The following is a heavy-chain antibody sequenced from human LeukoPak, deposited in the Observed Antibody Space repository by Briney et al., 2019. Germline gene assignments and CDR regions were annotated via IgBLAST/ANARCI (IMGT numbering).Heavy chain of an antibody. CDR2: IYHRGNT. Sequence: SETLSLTCAVPNYSISSGYYWGWIRQPPGKGLEWIGSIYHRGNTYYNPSLKSRVTISVDTSKNQFSLKLSSVTAADKAVYYCARIRMITFGGVIVRTYYFDYWGQGTLVIVSS. V-gene: IGHV4-38-2*01. J-gene: IGHJ4*02. CDR1: NYSISSGYY. CDR3: ARIRMITFGGVIVRTYYFDY. D-gene: IGHD3-16*02.